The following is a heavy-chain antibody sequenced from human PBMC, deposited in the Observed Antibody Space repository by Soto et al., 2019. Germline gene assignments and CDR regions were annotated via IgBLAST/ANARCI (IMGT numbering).Heavy chain of an antibody. V-gene: IGHV1-69*02. J-gene: IGHJ4*02. CDR1: GGTFSSCT. Sequence: SVKVSCKASGGTFSSCTISWVRQAPGQGLEWMGRIIPILGIANYAQKFQGRVTITADKSTSTAYMELSSLRSEDTAVYYCARSGIAAADLYFDYWGQGTLVTVSS. CDR3: ARSGIAAADLYFDY. CDR2: IIPILGIA. D-gene: IGHD6-13*01.